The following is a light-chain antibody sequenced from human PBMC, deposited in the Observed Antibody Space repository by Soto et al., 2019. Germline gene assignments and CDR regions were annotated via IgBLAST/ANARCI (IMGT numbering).Light chain of an antibody. CDR1: SSDVGGYNY. V-gene: IGLV2-14*01. CDR2: DVS. Sequence: QSVLTQSASVSGSPGQSITISCTGTSSDVGGYNYVSWYQQHPGKAPKLMIYDVSNRPSGVSNRFSGSKSGNTASLTTSGLQAEDEADYYCSSYTSSSTLPGVFGTGTKVTVL. CDR3: SSYTSSSTLPGV. J-gene: IGLJ1*01.